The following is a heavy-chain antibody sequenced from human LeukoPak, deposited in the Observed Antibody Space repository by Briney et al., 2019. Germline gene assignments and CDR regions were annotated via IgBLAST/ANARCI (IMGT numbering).Heavy chain of an antibody. Sequence: SETLSLTCAVSGYSISSGYYWGWIRQPPGKGLEWIGSIYHSGSTYYNPSLKSRVTISVDTSKNQFSLKLSSVTAADTAVYYCARLRGYFDYWGQRTLVTVSS. V-gene: IGHV4-38-2*01. CDR2: IYHSGST. CDR3: ARLRGYFDY. CDR1: GYSISSGYY. J-gene: IGHJ4*02.